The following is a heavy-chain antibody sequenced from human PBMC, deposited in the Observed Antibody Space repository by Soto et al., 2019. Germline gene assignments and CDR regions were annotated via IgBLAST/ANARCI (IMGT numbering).Heavy chain of an antibody. Sequence: GSLRLSCAASGFTFSNYDMHWVRQVTGKGLEWVSGITTAGDTYYPGSVKGRFTISREKAKNSLYHQMNSLSAGDTAVYYCARELHGGSYGMDVWGQGTTVTVSS. CDR1: GFTFSNYD. CDR3: ARELHGGSYGMDV. J-gene: IGHJ6*02. V-gene: IGHV3-13*04. CDR2: ITTAGDT.